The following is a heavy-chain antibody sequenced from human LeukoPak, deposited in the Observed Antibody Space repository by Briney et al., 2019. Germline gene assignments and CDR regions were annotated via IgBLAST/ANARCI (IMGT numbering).Heavy chain of an antibody. CDR1: GFTFSSYA. CDR3: AKTRMHCSGGSCYSHDY. Sequence: GGSLRLSCAASGFTFSSYAMSWVRQAAGKGLEWVSAISGSGGSTYYADSVKGRFTISRDNSKNTLYLQMNSLRAEDTAVYYCAKTRMHCSGGSCYSHDYWGQGTLVTVSS. CDR2: ISGSGGST. D-gene: IGHD2-15*01. J-gene: IGHJ4*02. V-gene: IGHV3-23*01.